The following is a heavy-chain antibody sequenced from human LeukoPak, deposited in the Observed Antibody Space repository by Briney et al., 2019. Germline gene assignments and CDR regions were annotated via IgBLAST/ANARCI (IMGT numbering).Heavy chain of an antibody. Sequence: GGSLRLSCAASGFTFSSYAMSWVRQAPGKGLEWVSAISGSGGSTYYADSVKGRFTISRDNSKNTLYPQMNSLRAEDTAVYYCAKDSPLDLYVWGSYRPDFDYWGQGTLVTVSS. D-gene: IGHD3-16*02. V-gene: IGHV3-23*01. J-gene: IGHJ4*02. CDR2: ISGSGGST. CDR1: GFTFSSYA. CDR3: AKDSPLDLYVWGSYRPDFDY.